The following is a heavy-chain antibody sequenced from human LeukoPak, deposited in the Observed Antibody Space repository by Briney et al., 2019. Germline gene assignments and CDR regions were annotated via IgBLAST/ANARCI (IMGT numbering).Heavy chain of an antibody. J-gene: IGHJ4*02. CDR1: GYTFTSYG. CDR2: SSAYNGNT. CDR3: ASDMSRSGWYTYVSNIYYFDY. Sequence: ASMKVSCKCSGYTFTSYGSRWVRQAAGQGLDGMGWSSAYNGNTNYAQKLQGRVTMTTDTSTSTAYMELRSLRSDDTAVYYCASDMSRSGWYTYVSNIYYFDYRGQGTLVTVSS. V-gene: IGHV1-18*04. D-gene: IGHD6-19*01.